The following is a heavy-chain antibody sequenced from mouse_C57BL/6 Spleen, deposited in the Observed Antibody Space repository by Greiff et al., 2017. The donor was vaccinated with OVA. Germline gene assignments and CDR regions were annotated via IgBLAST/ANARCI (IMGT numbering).Heavy chain of an antibody. CDR1: GFNIKDDY. J-gene: IGHJ2*01. D-gene: IGHD2-4*01. CDR2: IDPENGDT. Sequence: DVKLQESGAELVRPGASVKLSCTASGFNIKDDYMHWVKQRPEQGLEWIGWIDPENGDTEYASKFQGKATITADTSSNTAYLQLSSLTSEDTAVYYCTTGGLRRGGFDYWGQGTTLTVSS. V-gene: IGHV14-4*01. CDR3: TTGGLRRGGFDY.